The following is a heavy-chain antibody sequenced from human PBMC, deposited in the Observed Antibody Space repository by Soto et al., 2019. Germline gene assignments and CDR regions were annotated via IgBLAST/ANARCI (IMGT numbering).Heavy chain of an antibody. V-gene: IGHV3-49*03. D-gene: IGHD3-10*01. CDR2: IRSKLYGGTT. J-gene: IGHJ3*02. CDR1: GFTFGDYG. Sequence: PGGSLRLSCTASGFTFGDYGMSWFRQAPGKGLEWVGFIRSKLYGGTTEYAASVKGRITISRDDSKSITYLQMNSLKTEGTAVYYCTRDRRVRGVIIGAFDIWGQGTMVTVSS. CDR3: TRDRRVRGVIIGAFDI.